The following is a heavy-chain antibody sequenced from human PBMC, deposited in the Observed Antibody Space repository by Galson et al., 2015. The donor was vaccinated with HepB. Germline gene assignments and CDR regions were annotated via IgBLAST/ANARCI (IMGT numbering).Heavy chain of an antibody. J-gene: IGHJ4*02. Sequence: SLRLSCAASGFTFDDYAMHWVRQAPGKGLEWVSGISWSSGSIGYADSVKGRFTISRDNAKNSLYLQMNSLRAEDTALYYCAKDPRYDSSVYFDYWGQGTLVTVSS. D-gene: IGHD3-22*01. V-gene: IGHV3-9*01. CDR1: GFTFDDYA. CDR2: ISWSSGSI. CDR3: AKDPRYDSSVYFDY.